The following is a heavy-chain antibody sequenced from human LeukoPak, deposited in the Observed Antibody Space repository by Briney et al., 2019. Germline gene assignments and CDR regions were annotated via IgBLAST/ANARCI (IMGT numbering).Heavy chain of an antibody. Sequence: SVKVSCKASGGTFSSYAISWVRQAPGQGLEWMGGIIPIFGTANYAQKFQGRVTITADESTSTAYMELSSLRSEDTAVYYCATDWDTAMGDAFDIWGQGTMATVSS. V-gene: IGHV1-69*13. J-gene: IGHJ3*02. CDR2: IIPIFGTA. CDR3: ATDWDTAMGDAFDI. D-gene: IGHD5-18*01. CDR1: GGTFSSYA.